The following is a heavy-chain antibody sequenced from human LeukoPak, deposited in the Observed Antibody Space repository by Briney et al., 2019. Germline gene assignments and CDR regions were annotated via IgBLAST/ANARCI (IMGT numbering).Heavy chain of an antibody. J-gene: IGHJ4*02. V-gene: IGHV3-33*08. CDR2: IWYDGNNK. D-gene: IGHD3-16*01. CDR3: APDHGGY. Sequence: GSLRLSCAASGFTFSSYGMHWVRQAPGKGLEWVAIIWYDGNNKYYADSVKGRFTISRDNSKNTLYLQMNSLRAEDTAVYYCAPDHGGYWGQGTLVTVSS. CDR1: GFTFSSYG.